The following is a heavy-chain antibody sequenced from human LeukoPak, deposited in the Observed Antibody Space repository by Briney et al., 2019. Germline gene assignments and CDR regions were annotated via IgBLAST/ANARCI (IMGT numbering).Heavy chain of an antibody. CDR2: IRRKAYGGTT. D-gene: IGHD5-18*01. Sequence: GGSLRLSCTASGFTFGDHAMSWVRQAPGKGLEWVGFIRRKAYGGTTEYAASVKGRFTISRDDSKSIAYLQMNSLKTEDTAVYYCTRGPIQVSIYYGMDVWGQGSTVIVSS. J-gene: IGHJ6*02. V-gene: IGHV3-49*04. CDR1: GFTFGDHA. CDR3: TRGPIQVSIYYGMDV.